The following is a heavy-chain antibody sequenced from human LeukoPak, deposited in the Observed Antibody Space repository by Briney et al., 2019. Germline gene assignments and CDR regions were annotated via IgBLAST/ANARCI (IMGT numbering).Heavy chain of an antibody. CDR2: IYTSGST. Sequence: SQTLSLTCTVSGGSISSGSYYWSWIRQPAGKGLEWIGRIYTSGSTNYNPSLKSRVTISVDTSKNQFSLKLSSVTAADTAVYYYASSDFWSGYYTRFDYWGQGTLVTVSS. CDR3: ASSDFWSGYYTRFDY. J-gene: IGHJ4*02. CDR1: GGSISSGSYY. V-gene: IGHV4-61*02. D-gene: IGHD3-3*01.